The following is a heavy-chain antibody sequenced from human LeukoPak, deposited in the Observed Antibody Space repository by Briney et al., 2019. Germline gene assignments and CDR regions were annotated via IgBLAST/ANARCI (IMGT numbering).Heavy chain of an antibody. CDR3: ARLQIVVVTASTFDY. CDR2: ISYDGSNK. V-gene: IGHV3-30-3*01. CDR1: GFTFSSYA. Sequence: GGSLRLSCAASGFTFSSYAMHWVRQAPGKGLEWVAVISYDGSNKYSADSVKGRFTISRDNSKNTLYLQMNSPRAEDTAVYYCARLQIVVVTASTFDYWGQGTLVTVSS. D-gene: IGHD2-21*02. J-gene: IGHJ4*02.